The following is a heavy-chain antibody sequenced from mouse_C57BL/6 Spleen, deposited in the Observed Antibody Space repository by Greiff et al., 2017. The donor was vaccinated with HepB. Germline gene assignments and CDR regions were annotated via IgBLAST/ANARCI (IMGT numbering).Heavy chain of an antibody. CDR3: ASLITTVDHYYAMDY. Sequence: EVQLQQSGPELVKPGASVKIPCKASGYTFTDYNMDWVKQSHGKSLEWIGDINPNNGGTIYNQKFKGKATLTVDKSSSTAYMELRSLTSEDTAVYYCASLITTVDHYYAMDYWGQGTSVTVSS. V-gene: IGHV1-18*01. CDR2: INPNNGGT. CDR1: GYTFTDYN. D-gene: IGHD1-1*01. J-gene: IGHJ4*01.